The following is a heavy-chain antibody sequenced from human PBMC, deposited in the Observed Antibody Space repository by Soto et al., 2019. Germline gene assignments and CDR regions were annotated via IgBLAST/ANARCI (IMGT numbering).Heavy chain of an antibody. Sequence: QVQLVESGGGVVQPGRSLRLSCAASGFIFKHHAMHWVRQAAGKGLEWVAQIWYDGSHTYYTDSVKDRFTISRDNLKDMVYLQMDSLRAEDTAVYYGARDGQQLAPYAMDVWGQGTTVTVSS. J-gene: IGHJ6*02. CDR2: IWYDGSHT. CDR1: GFIFKHHA. CDR3: ARDGQQLAPYAMDV. D-gene: IGHD1-1*01. V-gene: IGHV3-33*01.